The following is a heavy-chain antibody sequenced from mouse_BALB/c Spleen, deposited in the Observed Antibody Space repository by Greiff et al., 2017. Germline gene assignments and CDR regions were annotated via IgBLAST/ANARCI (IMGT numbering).Heavy chain of an antibody. CDR3: ATVSYYAMDY. V-gene: IGHV1S81*02. J-gene: IGHJ4*01. CDR1: GYTFTSYW. CDR2: INPSNGRT. Sequence: QVQLQQPGAELVKPGASVKLSCKASGYTFTSYWMHWVKQTPGQGLEWIGEINPSNGRTNYNEKFKSKATLTVDKTSSTAYMQLSSLTSEDSAVYCCATVSYYAMDYWGQGTSVTVSS. D-gene: IGHD6-2*01.